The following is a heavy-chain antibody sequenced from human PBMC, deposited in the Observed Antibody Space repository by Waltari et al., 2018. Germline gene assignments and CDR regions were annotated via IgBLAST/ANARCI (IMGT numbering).Heavy chain of an antibody. Sequence: EVQLVESGGGLVQPGGSLRLSCAASGFTFSSYAMSWVRQAPGKGLEGVSAISGSGGSTYYADAVKGRFTISRDNSKNTLYLQMNSLRAEDTAVYYCAKRDTIFGVYYYMDVWGKGTTVTVSS. CDR3: AKRDTIFGVYYYMDV. J-gene: IGHJ6*03. CDR1: GFTFSSYA. V-gene: IGHV3-23*04. D-gene: IGHD3-3*01. CDR2: ISGSGGST.